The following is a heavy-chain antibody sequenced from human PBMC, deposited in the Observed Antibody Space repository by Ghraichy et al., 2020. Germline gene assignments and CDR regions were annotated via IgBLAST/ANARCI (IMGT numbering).Heavy chain of an antibody. CDR3: ARVSYHYDSSGYYRFGWFDR. CDR2: ISYDGSNK. V-gene: IGHV3-33*01. D-gene: IGHD3-22*01. J-gene: IGHJ5*02. Sequence: GGSLRLSCAASGFTFNIHGIHWVRQAPGKGLEWVGIISYDGSNKYYADSVKGRFTISRDNSKNTLYLQMNSLRVDDTAVYYCARVSYHYDSSGYYRFGWFDRWGQGTLVTVSS. CDR1: GFTFNIHG.